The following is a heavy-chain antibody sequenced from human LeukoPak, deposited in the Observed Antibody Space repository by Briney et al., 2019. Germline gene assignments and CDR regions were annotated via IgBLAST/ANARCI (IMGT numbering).Heavy chain of an antibody. D-gene: IGHD1-26*01. Sequence: PSRTLSLTCTVSGDSISSGSSYWSWIRQPAGKGLEWIGRIYTSGSTSYNPSLKSRVTISVDTSKNQFSLKLSSVTAADTAVYYCARLRGRRDGPRFDYWGQGTLVTVSS. V-gene: IGHV4-61*02. CDR1: GDSISSGSSY. CDR2: IYTSGST. J-gene: IGHJ4*02. CDR3: ARLRGRRDGPRFDY.